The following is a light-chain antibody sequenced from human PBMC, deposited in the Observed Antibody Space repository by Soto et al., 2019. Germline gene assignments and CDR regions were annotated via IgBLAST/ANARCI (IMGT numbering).Light chain of an antibody. V-gene: IGKV3-20*01. CDR2: GAS. J-gene: IGKJ1*01. CDR1: QNVNNY. CDR3: QQYSSLPVT. Sequence: EIVLTQSPATRALSPGQRATLFCRARQNVNNYLAWYQQKPGQAPRLLIYGASSRATGIPDRFSASGSGTDFTLTISRLEPEDFAVYFCQQYSSLPVTFGQGTKVDIK.